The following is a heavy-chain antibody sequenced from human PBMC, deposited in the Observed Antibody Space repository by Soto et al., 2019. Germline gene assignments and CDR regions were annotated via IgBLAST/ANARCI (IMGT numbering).Heavy chain of an antibody. CDR2: IYFSGST. J-gene: IGHJ3*02. V-gene: IGHV4-61*08. CDR3: ARTNAFHI. CDR1: GGSVSSGGYY. Sequence: SETLSLTCTVSGGSVSSGGYYWSWIRQHPGEGLEWIGYIYFSGSTYYNPSLKSRVTISVDRSKNQLSLRLTSVTAADTAVYYCARTNAFHIWGQGTMVTVSS.